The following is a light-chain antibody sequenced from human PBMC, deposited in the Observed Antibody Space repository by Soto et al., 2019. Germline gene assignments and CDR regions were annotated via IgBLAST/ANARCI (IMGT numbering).Light chain of an antibody. CDR3: CSYAGSXTLDV. V-gene: IGLV2-23*01. Sequence: QSALTQPASVSGSPRQSITISCTGTSSDVGSYNLVSWYQQHPGKAPKLMIYEGSKRPSGVSNRFSGSKSGNTASLTISGLQAEDEADYYCCSYAGSXTLDVFGTGTKVTVL. J-gene: IGLJ1*01. CDR2: EGS. CDR1: SSDVGSYNL.